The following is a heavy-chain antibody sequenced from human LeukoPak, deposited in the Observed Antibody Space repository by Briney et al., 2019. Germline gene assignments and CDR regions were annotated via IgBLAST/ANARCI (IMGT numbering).Heavy chain of an antibody. Sequence: GGSLRLSCAASGFTFSSYEMNWVRQAPGKGLEWVSYISSSGSTIYYADSVKGRFTISRDNAKNSLYLQMDSPRAEDTAVYYCARGAYYYDSSGYRDYWGQGTLVTVSS. CDR1: GFTFSSYE. CDR2: ISSSGSTI. CDR3: ARGAYYYDSSGYRDY. V-gene: IGHV3-48*03. J-gene: IGHJ4*02. D-gene: IGHD3-22*01.